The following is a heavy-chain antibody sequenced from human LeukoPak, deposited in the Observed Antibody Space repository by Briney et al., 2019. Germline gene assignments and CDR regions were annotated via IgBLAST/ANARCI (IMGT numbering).Heavy chain of an antibody. Sequence: SVKVSCKASGGTFSSYAISWVRQAPGQGLEWMGRIIPIFGTANYAQKYQGRVTITTDESTSTAYMELSSLRSEDTAVYYCARDDGGWSHRGGYFDYWGQGTLVTVSS. CDR1: GGTFSSYA. CDR2: IIPIFGTA. J-gene: IGHJ4*02. V-gene: IGHV1-69*05. CDR3: ARDDGGWSHRGGYFDY. D-gene: IGHD6-19*01.